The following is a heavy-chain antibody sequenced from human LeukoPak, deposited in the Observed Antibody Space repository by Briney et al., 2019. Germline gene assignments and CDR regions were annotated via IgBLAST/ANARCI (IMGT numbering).Heavy chain of an antibody. J-gene: IGHJ3*02. CDR2: IYPGDSDT. D-gene: IGHD3-16*01. CDR1: GYSFTTHW. CDR3: ARLGGSVGDAFDI. V-gene: IGHV5-51*01. Sequence: GESLKISCKASGYSFTTHWIGWVRQMPGKGLEWMGIIYPGDSDTRYSPSFQGQVTISADKSISTAYLQWSSLKASDTAMYYCARLGGSVGDAFDIWGQGTMVTVSS.